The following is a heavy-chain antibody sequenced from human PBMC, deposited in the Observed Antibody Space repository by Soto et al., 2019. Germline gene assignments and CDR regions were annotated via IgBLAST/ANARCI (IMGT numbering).Heavy chain of an antibody. CDR1: GYTFTSYG. CDR3: ARNLPQILLPTVPPLDP. D-gene: IGHD3-9*01. Sequence: ASVKVSCKASGYTFTSYGISWVRQAPGQGLEWMGWISTYNGNTNYAQKLQGRVTMTTDTSTSTAYMELRSLRSDDTAVYYCARNLPQILLPTVPPLDPRGQGTRRTVS. V-gene: IGHV1-18*04. J-gene: IGHJ5*02. CDR2: ISTYNGNT.